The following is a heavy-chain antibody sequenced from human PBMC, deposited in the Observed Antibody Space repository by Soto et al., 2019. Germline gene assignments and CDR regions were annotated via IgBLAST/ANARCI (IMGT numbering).Heavy chain of an antibody. CDR1: GGSISSYY. CDR3: ARTFSYGESDY. V-gene: IGHV4-59*01. D-gene: IGHD4-17*01. CDR2: IYYSGST. J-gene: IGHJ4*02. Sequence: PSETLSLTCTVSGGSISSYYWSWIRQPPGKGLEWIGYIYYSGSTNYNPSLKSRVTISVDTSKNQFSLKLSSVTAADTAVYYCARTFSYGESDYWGQGTLVTVSS.